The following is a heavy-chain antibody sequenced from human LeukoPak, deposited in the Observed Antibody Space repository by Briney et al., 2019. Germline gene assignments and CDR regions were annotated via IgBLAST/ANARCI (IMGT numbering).Heavy chain of an antibody. V-gene: IGHV4-59*01. CDR1: GGSISSYY. J-gene: IGHJ4*02. D-gene: IGHD3-3*01. CDR2: IYYSGST. Sequence: SETLSLTCTVSGGSISSYYWSWIRQPPGKGLEWIGYIYYSGSTNYNPSLKSRVTISVDTSKNQFSLKLSSVTAADTAVYYCARKGVYFWSGYYHEYYFDYWGQGTLVTVSS. CDR3: ARKGVYFWSGYYHEYYFDY.